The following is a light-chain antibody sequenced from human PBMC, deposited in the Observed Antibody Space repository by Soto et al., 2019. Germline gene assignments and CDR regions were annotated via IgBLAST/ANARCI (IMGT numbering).Light chain of an antibody. V-gene: IGLV2-14*01. Sequence: QSVLTQPASVSGSPGQSITISCTGTTNDVGLYNYVSWYQRHPGKAPKLMIYDVTNRPSGVSYRFSGSKSGNTASLTISGLQVEDEAEYYCSSYTITTSYVFGTGTRSPS. CDR1: TNDVGLYNY. CDR3: SSYTITTSYV. CDR2: DVT. J-gene: IGLJ1*01.